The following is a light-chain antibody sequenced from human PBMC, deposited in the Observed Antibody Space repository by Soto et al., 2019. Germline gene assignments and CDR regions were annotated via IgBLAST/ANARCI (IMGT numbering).Light chain of an antibody. CDR1: SSDVGSSNY. J-gene: IGLJ1*01. CDR2: DVA. CDR3: CSYAGSDTLI. V-gene: IGLV2-11*01. Sequence: QSALTXPRSVSGSPGQTVTISCTGSSSDVGSSNYMSWYQQHPGEAPKLVIYDVAQRPSGVPDRLSGSRSGKTASLTISGLQPDDEADYYCCSYAGSDTLIFGSGTKVTVL.